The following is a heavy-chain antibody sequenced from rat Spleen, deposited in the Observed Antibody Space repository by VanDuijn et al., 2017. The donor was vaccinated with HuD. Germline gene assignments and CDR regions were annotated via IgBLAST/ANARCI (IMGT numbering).Heavy chain of an antibody. Sequence: EVQLVESGGGLVQPGRSLKLSCAVSGFTFNNYVMAWVRQAPTKGLEWVATISSDGGRNFYRDSVKGRFTISRGNAKSSLYLQMDSLRSEDTATYYCSTRDGGYPHWGQGVMVTVSS. CDR1: GFTFNNYV. CDR2: ISSDGGRN. J-gene: IGHJ2*01. V-gene: IGHV5-29*01. D-gene: IGHD1-11*01. CDR3: STRDGGYPH.